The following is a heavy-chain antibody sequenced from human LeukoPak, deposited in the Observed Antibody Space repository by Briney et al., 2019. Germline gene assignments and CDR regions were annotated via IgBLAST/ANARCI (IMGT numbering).Heavy chain of an antibody. V-gene: IGHV3-21*01. Sequence: GGSLRLSCAASGFTFSSYSMNWVRQAPGEGLEWVSSISSSSSYIYYADSVKGRLTISRDNAKNSLYLQMNSLRAEDTAVYYCAREGYSSSSFDYWGQGTLVTVSS. D-gene: IGHD6-6*01. CDR2: ISSSSSYI. CDR3: AREGYSSSSFDY. J-gene: IGHJ4*02. CDR1: GFTFSSYS.